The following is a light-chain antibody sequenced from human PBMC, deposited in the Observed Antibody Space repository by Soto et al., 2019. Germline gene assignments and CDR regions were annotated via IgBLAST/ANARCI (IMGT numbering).Light chain of an antibody. V-gene: IGKV3-20*01. CDR3: QQYGSSHT. J-gene: IGKJ1*01. CDR2: GAS. CDR1: QSVSSSY. Sequence: EIGLTQSRGTLSLSPGARSTLSCMSSQSVSSSYLAWYQQKPGQAPLLLIYGASSRATGIPDRFSGSGSGTDFTLTISRLEPDDFAVYYCQQYGSSHTFGQGTKVDIK.